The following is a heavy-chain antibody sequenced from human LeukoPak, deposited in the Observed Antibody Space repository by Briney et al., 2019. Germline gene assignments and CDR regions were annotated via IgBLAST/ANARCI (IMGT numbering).Heavy chain of an antibody. Sequence: PSETLSLTCIVSGGSISSYYWSWIRQPPGKGLEWIGYIYYSGSTNYNPSLKSRVTISLDTSKNQFSLKLSSVTAADTALYYCAKDFFGRDANSWFNWFDPWGQGILVTVSS. V-gene: IGHV4-59*12. CDR3: AKDFFGRDANSWFNWFDP. J-gene: IGHJ5*02. CDR2: IYYSGST. D-gene: IGHD6-13*01. CDR1: GGSISSYY.